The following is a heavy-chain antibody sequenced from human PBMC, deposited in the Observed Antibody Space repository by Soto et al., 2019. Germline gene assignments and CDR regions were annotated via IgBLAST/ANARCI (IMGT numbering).Heavy chain of an antibody. Sequence: GGSLRLSCAASGFTFGSYSMNWVRQAPGKGLEWVSSISSSSSYIYYADSVKGRFTISRDNAKNSLYLQMNSLRAEDTAVYYCAREESTMVRGVIGGNWFDPWGQGTLVTVSS. CDR3: AREESTMVRGVIGGNWFDP. CDR2: ISSSSSYI. CDR1: GFTFGSYS. V-gene: IGHV3-21*01. D-gene: IGHD3-10*01. J-gene: IGHJ5*02.